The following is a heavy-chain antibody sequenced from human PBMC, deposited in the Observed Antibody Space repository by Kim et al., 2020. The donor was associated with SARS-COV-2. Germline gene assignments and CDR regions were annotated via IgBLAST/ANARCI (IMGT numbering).Heavy chain of an antibody. CDR3: ARDTRITMIVVEYYFDY. V-gene: IGHV4-34*01. Sequence: SETLSLTCAVYGGSFSGYYWSWIRQPPGKGLEWIGEINHSGSTNYNPSLKSRVTISVDTSKNQFSLKLSSVTAADTAVYYCARDTRITMIVVEYYFDYWGQGTRVTVSS. D-gene: IGHD3-22*01. CDR2: INHSGST. CDR1: GGSFSGYY. J-gene: IGHJ4*02.